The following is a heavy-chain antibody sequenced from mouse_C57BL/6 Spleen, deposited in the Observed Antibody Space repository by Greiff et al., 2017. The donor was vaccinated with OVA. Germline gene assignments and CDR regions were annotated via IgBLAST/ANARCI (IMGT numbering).Heavy chain of an antibody. D-gene: IGHD1-1*01. J-gene: IGHJ1*03. Sequence: EVQRVESGGGLVKPGGSLKLSCAASGFTFSDYGMHWVRQAPEKGLEWVAYISSGSSTIYYADTVKGRFTISRDNAKNTLFLQMTSLRSEDTAMYYCARRSITTVGWYFDVWGTGTTVTVSS. CDR1: GFTFSDYG. CDR3: ARRSITTVGWYFDV. V-gene: IGHV5-17*01. CDR2: ISSGSSTI.